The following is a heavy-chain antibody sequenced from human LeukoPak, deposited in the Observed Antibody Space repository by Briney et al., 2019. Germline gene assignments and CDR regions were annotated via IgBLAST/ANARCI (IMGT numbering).Heavy chain of an antibody. CDR1: GFTFSSYA. V-gene: IGHV3-30-3*01. CDR2: ISYDGSNK. J-gene: IGHJ6*02. Sequence: PGRSLRLSCAASGFTFSSYAMHWVRQAPGKGLEWVAVISYDGSNKYYADSVKGRFTISRDNSKNTLYLQMNSLRAEDTAVYYCARDPGIDSINSVYGMDVWGQGTTVTVSS. CDR3: ARDPGIDSINSVYGMDV. D-gene: IGHD1-14*01.